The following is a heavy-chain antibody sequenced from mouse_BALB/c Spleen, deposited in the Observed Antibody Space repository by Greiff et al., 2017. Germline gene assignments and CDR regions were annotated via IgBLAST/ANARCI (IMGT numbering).Heavy chain of an antibody. Sequence: VQLQQSGAELVRPGVSVKISCKGSGYTFTDYAMHWVKQSHAKSLEWIGVISTYYGDASYNQKFKGKATMTVDKSSSTAYMELARLTSEDSAIYYCAREVISYAMDYWGQGTSVTVSS. CDR3: AREVISYAMDY. V-gene: IGHV1S137*01. D-gene: IGHD2-4*01. CDR1: GYTFTDYA. CDR2: ISTYYGDA. J-gene: IGHJ4*01.